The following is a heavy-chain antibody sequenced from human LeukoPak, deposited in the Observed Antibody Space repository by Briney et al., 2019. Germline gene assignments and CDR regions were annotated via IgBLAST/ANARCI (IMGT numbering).Heavy chain of an antibody. CDR2: ISAYNGNT. D-gene: IGHD3-10*01. Sequence: WASVKVSCKASGYTFTSYGISWVRQAPGQGLEWMGWISAYNGNTNYAQKLQGRVTMTTDTSTSTAYMELRSLRSDDTAVYYCAREGRGITMVRGALDYWGQGTLVTVSS. CDR3: AREGRGITMVRGALDY. V-gene: IGHV1-18*01. J-gene: IGHJ4*02. CDR1: GYTFTSYG.